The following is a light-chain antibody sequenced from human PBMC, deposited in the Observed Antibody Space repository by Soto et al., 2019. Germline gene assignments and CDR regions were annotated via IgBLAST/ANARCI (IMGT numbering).Light chain of an antibody. CDR3: QQSGSSPRT. CDR1: QSVSSSY. J-gene: IGKJ1*01. Sequence: EIVLTQSPGTLSLSPGERAALSFRASQSVSSSYLAWYQQKPGQAPRLLIYGASSRATGIPDRFSGSGSGTDFTLTISRLEPEDFAVYYCQQSGSSPRTFGQGTKVDI. V-gene: IGKV3-20*01. CDR2: GAS.